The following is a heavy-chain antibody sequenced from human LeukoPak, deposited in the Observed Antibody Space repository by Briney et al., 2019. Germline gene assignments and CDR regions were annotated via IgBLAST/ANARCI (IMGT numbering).Heavy chain of an antibody. CDR3: ARGDDILTGMLDY. Sequence: SETLSLTCTVSGGSISSYYWSWIRQPPGKGLEWIGYIYYSGSTNYNPSLKSRVTISVDTSKNQFSLKLSSVTAADTAMYYCARGDDILTGMLDYWGQGTLVTVSS. J-gene: IGHJ4*02. V-gene: IGHV4-59*01. CDR2: IYYSGST. CDR1: GGSISSYY. D-gene: IGHD3-9*01.